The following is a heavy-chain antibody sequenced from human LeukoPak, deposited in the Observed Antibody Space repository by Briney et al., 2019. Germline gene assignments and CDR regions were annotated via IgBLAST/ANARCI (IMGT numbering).Heavy chain of an antibody. CDR1: GFTFQDYG. J-gene: IGHJ4*02. D-gene: IGHD6-19*01. V-gene: IGHV3-20*04. Sequence: GGSLRLSCAASGFTFQDYGLSGVRQAPGKGLEWVSGINWNGSNTTYADSVRGRFTISRDNAKNSLYLQLNSLRAEDTALYYCARSSSSGWYALDYWGQGTLVTVSS. CDR3: ARSSSSGWYALDY. CDR2: INWNGSNT.